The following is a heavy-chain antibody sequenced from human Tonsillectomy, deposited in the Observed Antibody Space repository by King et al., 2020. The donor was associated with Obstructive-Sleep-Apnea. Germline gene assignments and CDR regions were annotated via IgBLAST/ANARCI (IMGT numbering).Heavy chain of an antibody. CDR1: GVTFSTYA. V-gene: IGHV3-30*04. D-gene: IGHD2-8*01. Sequence: QLVEAGGGVFQPGRSLRLSCAVSGVTFSTYAIHWVRQAPGQGLDWGASRLYYGSPKKYADSLKVRFTISRDNSKNTLYLQMSSVRLEDTAVYYCARDGVVPFDYWGQGTLVTVSS. J-gene: IGHJ4*02. CDR3: ARDGVVPFDY. CDR2: RLYYGSPK.